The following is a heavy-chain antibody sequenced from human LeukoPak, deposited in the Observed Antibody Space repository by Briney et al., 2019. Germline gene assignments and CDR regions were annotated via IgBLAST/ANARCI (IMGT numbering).Heavy chain of an antibody. Sequence: GGSLRLSCAASGFTFSSYAMHWVRQAPGKGLEWVAVISYNGSNKYYADSVKGRFTISRDNSKNTLYLQMNSLRAEDTAVYYCARDERQSGPGYYYYYMDVWGKGTTVTVSS. D-gene: IGHD1-1*01. CDR3: ARDERQSGPGYYYYYMDV. CDR1: GFTFSSYA. J-gene: IGHJ6*03. CDR2: ISYNGSNK. V-gene: IGHV3-30-3*01.